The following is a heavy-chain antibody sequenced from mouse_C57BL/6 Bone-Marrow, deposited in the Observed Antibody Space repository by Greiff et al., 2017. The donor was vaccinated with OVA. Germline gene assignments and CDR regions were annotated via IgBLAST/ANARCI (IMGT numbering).Heavy chain of an antibody. CDR1: GFSLTSYG. CDR2: IWSGGST. J-gene: IGHJ1*03. Sequence: VKLMESGPGLVQPSQSLSITCTVSGFSLTSYGVHWVRQCPGKGLEWLGVIWSGGSTDYNAAFISRLSISKDKSKSQVFFKMNSLQADDTAIYYCARDYGSSYWYFDVWGTGTTVTVSS. CDR3: ARDYGSSYWYFDV. V-gene: IGHV2-2*01. D-gene: IGHD1-1*01.